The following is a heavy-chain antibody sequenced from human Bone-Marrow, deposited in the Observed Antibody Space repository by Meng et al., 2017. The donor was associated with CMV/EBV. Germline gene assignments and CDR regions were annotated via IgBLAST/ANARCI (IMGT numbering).Heavy chain of an antibody. CDR2: IIPIFGTA. CDR3: ARDRWSGGDCSSTSCYGYYYYGMDV. J-gene: IGHJ6*02. V-gene: IGHV1-69*05. CDR1: GGTFSSYA. Sequence: SVKVSCKASGGTFSSYAISWVRQAPGQGLEWMGGIIPIFGTANYAQKFQGRVTITTDETTSTAYMELSSLRSEDTAVYYCARDRWSGGDCSSTSCYGYYYYGMDVWGQGTPVTVSS. D-gene: IGHD2-2*01.